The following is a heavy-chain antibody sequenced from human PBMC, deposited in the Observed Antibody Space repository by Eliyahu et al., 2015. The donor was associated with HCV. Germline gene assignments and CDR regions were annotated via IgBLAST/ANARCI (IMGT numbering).Heavy chain of an antibody. D-gene: IGHD3-22*01. CDR2: INHSGST. J-gene: IGHJ6*02. V-gene: IGHV4-34*01. CDR1: GGSFSGYY. CDR3: ARTRILVFRGMDV. Sequence: QVQLQQWGAGLLKPSETLSLTCAVYGGSFSGYYWSWXRQPPGKGVEWIGEINHSGSTNYNPSLKSRVTISVDTSKNQFSLKLSSVTAADTAVYYCARTRILVFRGMDVWGQGTHGHRLL.